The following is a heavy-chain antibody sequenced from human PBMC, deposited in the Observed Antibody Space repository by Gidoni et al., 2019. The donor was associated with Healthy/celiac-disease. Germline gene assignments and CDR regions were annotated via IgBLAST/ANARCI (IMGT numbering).Heavy chain of an antibody. CDR3: ARELGRIVGATTVYNY. J-gene: IGHJ4*02. V-gene: IGHV3-33*01. CDR1: GFTFSSYG. D-gene: IGHD1-26*01. Sequence: QVQLVESGGGVVQPGRSLSLSCAASGFTFSSYGMHWVRQAPGKGLGWVAVIWYDGSNKYYADPVKGRFTISRDNSKNTLYLQMNSLRAEDTAVYYCARELGRIVGATTVYNYWGQGTLVTVSS. CDR2: IWYDGSNK.